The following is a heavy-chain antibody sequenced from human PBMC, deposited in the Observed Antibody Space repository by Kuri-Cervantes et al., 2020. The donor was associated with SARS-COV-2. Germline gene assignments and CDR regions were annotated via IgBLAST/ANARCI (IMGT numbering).Heavy chain of an antibody. Sequence: SVKVFCKASGGTSSSYAISWVRQAPGQGLEWMGGIIPIFGTANYAQKFQGRVTITADESTSTAYMELSSLRSEDTAVYYCARAGVAGYSSGWNPYYYYGMDVWGQGTRVTVSS. V-gene: IGHV1-69*13. D-gene: IGHD6-19*01. CDR2: IIPIFGTA. CDR3: ARAGVAGYSSGWNPYYYYGMDV. J-gene: IGHJ6*02. CDR1: GGTSSSYA.